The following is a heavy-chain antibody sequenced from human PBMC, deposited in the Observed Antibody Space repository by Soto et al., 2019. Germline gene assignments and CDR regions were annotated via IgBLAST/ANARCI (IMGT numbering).Heavy chain of an antibody. CDR3: ARVRGRNLYFDL. CDR1: GGSISSYY. V-gene: IGHV4-59*01. J-gene: IGHJ2*01. CDR2: IYYSGST. D-gene: IGHD3-16*01. Sequence: SETLSLTCTVSGGSISSYYWSWIRQPPWKGLEWIGYIYYSGSTNYNPSLKSRVTISVDTSKNQFSLKLSSVTAADTAVYYCARVRGRNLYFDLWGRGTLVTVSS.